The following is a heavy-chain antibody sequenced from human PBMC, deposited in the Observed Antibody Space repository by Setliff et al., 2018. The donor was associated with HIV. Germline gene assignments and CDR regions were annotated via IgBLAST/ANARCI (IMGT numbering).Heavy chain of an antibody. Sequence: ETLSLTCAVYGGSFSGYYWNWIRQSPGKGLEWIGEINHSGSTNYNPSLKSRITISVDTSKKQFPLKLNSVTAADTAVYYCARGPAEWQIVVVPAAHWYFDLWGRGTLVTVSS. CDR3: ARGPAEWQIVVVPAAHWYFDL. V-gene: IGHV4-34*01. J-gene: IGHJ2*01. CDR1: GGSFSGYY. D-gene: IGHD2-2*01. CDR2: INHSGST.